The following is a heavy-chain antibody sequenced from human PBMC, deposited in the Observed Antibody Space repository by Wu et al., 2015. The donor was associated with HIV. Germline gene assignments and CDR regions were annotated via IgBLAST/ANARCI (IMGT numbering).Heavy chain of an antibody. D-gene: IGHD6-19*01. Sequence: QVQLVQSGTEVKKPGASVKVSCKASKYIFTNYDVNWVRQATGQGLEWMGWMNPNSGNTGYAQKFQGRVTMTRNTSIRTAYMELSSLRSDDTAIYFCARQRAYTDGWYIYDYWGQGTLVTVSS. CDR2: MNPNSGNT. CDR3: ARQRAYTDGWYIYDY. J-gene: IGHJ4*02. V-gene: IGHV1-8*02. CDR1: KYIFTNYD.